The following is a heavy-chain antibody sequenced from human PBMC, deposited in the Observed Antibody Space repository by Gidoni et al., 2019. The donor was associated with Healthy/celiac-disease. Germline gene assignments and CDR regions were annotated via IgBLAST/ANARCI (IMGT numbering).Heavy chain of an antibody. V-gene: IGHV1-8*01. CDR2: MNPNSGNT. D-gene: IGHD6-6*01. J-gene: IGHJ6*03. CDR3: ARGGGIGYSSSSGYYYYMDV. Sequence: QLPLVPSGAEVKKPGASVKVSCKASGYTFTSYDINWVRQATGHGLEWMGWMNPNSGNTGYAQKFQGRVTMTRNTSISTAYMELSSLRSEDTAVYYCARGGGIGYSSSSGYYYYMDVWGKGTTVTVSS. CDR1: GYTFTSYD.